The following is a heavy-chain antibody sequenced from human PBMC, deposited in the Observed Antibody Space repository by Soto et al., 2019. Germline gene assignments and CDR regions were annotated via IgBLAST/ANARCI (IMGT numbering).Heavy chain of an antibody. CDR2: IYYSGST. V-gene: IGHV4-59*08. CDR3: ARRKRGYDYYYFDY. D-gene: IGHD5-12*01. CDR1: GGCISSCY. Sequence: SETLSLTCTVSGGCISSCYSSCIRQPPGKGLEWIGYIYYSGSTNYNPSLKSRVTISVDTSKNQFSLKLSSVTAADTSVYYCARRKRGYDYYYFDYWGQGTLVTVSS. J-gene: IGHJ4*02.